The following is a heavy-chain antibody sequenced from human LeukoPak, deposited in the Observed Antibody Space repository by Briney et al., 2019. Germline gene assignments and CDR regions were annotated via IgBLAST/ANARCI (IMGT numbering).Heavy chain of an antibody. V-gene: IGHV4-59*08. D-gene: IGHD6-19*01. CDR3: ARQGSPGSLAGKVFDY. CDR2: IYYSGST. CDR1: CGSISSYY. J-gene: IGHJ4*02. Sequence: PSETLSLTCTVSCGSISSYYWSWIRQPPGKGLEWIGYIYYSGSTNYNPSLKSRVTISVDTSKNQFFLKLSSVTAADTAVYYCARQGSPGSLAGKVFDYWGQGTLVTVSS.